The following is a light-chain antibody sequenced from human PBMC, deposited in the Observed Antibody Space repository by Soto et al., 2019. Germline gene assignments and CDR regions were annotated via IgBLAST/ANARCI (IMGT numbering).Light chain of an antibody. CDR2: NDN. CDR1: SSNIGGRT. V-gene: IGLV1-44*01. J-gene: IGLJ1*01. Sequence: QSALTQPPSASGTPGQRITISCSGSSSNIGGRTVNWYQQLPGSAPKLLIYNDNQRPSGVPDRFSGSKSGTSGSLAISGLQSEDEADYHCVAWDVSLNGYVFGTGTKVTVL. CDR3: VAWDVSLNGYV.